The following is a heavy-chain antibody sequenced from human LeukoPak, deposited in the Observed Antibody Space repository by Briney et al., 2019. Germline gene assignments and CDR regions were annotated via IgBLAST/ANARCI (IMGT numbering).Heavy chain of an antibody. CDR2: ISSSGSTI. CDR1: GFTFSSYE. V-gene: IGHV3-48*03. CDR3: AKEGSSWSTFDY. D-gene: IGHD6-13*01. J-gene: IGHJ4*02. Sequence: GGSLRLSCAASGFTFSSYEMNWVRQAPGKGLEWVSYISSSGSTIYYADSVKGRFTISRDNAKNSLYLQMNSLRAEDMALYYCAKEGSSWSTFDYWGQGTLVTVSS.